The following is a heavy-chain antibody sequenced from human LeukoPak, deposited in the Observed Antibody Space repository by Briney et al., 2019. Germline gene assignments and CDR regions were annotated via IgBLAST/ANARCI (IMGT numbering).Heavy chain of an antibody. D-gene: IGHD1-1*01. V-gene: IGHV3-33*01. Sequence: GGSLRLSCAASGFTFNSYGIHWVRQAPGKGLEWVAFIWYDGSNKYYADSVKGRFTISRDNSKNTLYLQMNSLRAEDTAVYYCARDHNYAFDNWGQGTLVTVSS. CDR1: GFTFNSYG. CDR2: IWYDGSNK. J-gene: IGHJ4*02. CDR3: ARDHNYAFDN.